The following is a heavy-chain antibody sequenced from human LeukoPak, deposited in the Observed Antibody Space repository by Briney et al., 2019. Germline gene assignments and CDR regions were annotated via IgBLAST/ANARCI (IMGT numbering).Heavy chain of an antibody. CDR3: ARGLPYCYGSGSKNDY. V-gene: IGHV3-21*01. Sequence: GGSLRLSCAASGFTFSSYSMNWVRQAPGKGLEWVSSISSSSSYIYYADSVKGRFTISRDNAKNSLYLQMNSLRAEDTAVYYCARGLPYCYGSGSKNDYWGQGTLVTVSS. CDR2: ISSSSSYI. CDR1: GFTFSSYS. D-gene: IGHD3-10*01. J-gene: IGHJ4*02.